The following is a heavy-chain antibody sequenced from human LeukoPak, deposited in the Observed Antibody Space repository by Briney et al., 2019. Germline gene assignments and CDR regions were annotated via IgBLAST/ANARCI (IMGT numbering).Heavy chain of an antibody. J-gene: IGHJ4*02. D-gene: IGHD3-3*01. Sequence: GGSLRLSCAASGFTFSDYYMSWIRQAPGKGLEGVSYISSSGDTIYYADSVKGRFTVSRDNAKNSLYLQMDSLTAADTAVYYCAATIFGVGSFDYWGQGTLVTVSS. V-gene: IGHV3-11*01. CDR3: AATIFGVGSFDY. CDR1: GFTFSDYY. CDR2: ISSSGDTI.